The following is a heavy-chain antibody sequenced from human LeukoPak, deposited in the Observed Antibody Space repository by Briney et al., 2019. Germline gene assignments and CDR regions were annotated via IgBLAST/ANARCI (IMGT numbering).Heavy chain of an antibody. Sequence: ASVNVSFTASGYTFTIYGISWVRQAPGQGLEWMGWISAYNGNTNYAQKLQGRVTMTTDTSTSTAYMELRSLRSDDTAVYYCARGRAAASFSGPNWFDPWGQGTLVTVSS. V-gene: IGHV1-18*01. CDR3: ARGRAAASFSGPNWFDP. CDR2: ISAYNGNT. J-gene: IGHJ5*02. CDR1: GYTFTIYG. D-gene: IGHD6-13*01.